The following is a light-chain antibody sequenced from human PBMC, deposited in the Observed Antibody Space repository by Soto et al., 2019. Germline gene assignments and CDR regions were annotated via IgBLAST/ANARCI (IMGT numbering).Light chain of an antibody. CDR2: GAF. CDR1: QNINTN. Sequence: VMTQSPATLSVSPGERATLSCRASQNINTNLAWYQQTPGQAPRLLVYGAFTKAPGIPARFSGSGSGTEFALTITSLQSEDFAVYYCHQYNNWPPITFGQGTRLEIK. J-gene: IGKJ5*01. CDR3: HQYNNWPPIT. V-gene: IGKV3-15*01.